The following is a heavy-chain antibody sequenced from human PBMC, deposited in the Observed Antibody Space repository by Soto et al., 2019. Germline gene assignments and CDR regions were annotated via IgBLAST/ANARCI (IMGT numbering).Heavy chain of an antibody. CDR1: GFTFSSYS. CDR3: ARDQNCGSGDY. CDR2: ISSSSSTI. V-gene: IGHV3-48*04. Sequence: GGSLRLSCAASGFTFSSYSMNWVRQAPGKGLEWVSYISSSSSTIYYADSVKGRFTISRDNAKNSLYLQMNSLRAEDTAEYYCARDQNCGSGDYWGQGTLVTVSS. D-gene: IGHD7-27*01. J-gene: IGHJ4*02.